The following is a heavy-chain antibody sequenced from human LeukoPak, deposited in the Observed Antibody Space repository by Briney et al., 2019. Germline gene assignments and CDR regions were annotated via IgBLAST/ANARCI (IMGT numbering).Heavy chain of an antibody. CDR2: INPNSGDT. Sequence: ASVKVSCKASGYTFTVYFMHWVRQAPGQGLECMGRINPNSGDTNYAQNFQGRVTMTRDTSISTAYMELSRLRRDDAAVYYCARDLSSTSNWELDYWGQGTLVTVSS. D-gene: IGHD7-27*01. J-gene: IGHJ4*02. CDR3: ARDLSSTSNWELDY. CDR1: GYTFTVYF. V-gene: IGHV1-2*06.